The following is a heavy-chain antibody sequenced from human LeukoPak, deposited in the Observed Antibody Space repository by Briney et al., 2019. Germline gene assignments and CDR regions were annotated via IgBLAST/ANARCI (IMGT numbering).Heavy chain of an antibody. CDR2: ISGTGYNT. CDR3: AKHVSGSLFYFDY. D-gene: IGHD3-10*01. J-gene: IGHJ4*02. Sequence: GGSLRLSCAASGFTFSSHWMDWVRQAPGKGLEWVSGISGTGYNTYYADSVKGRFTISRDNSKNTLYLQMNSLGAEDTAVYYCAKHVSGSLFYFDYWGQRTLVTVSS. CDR1: GFTFSSHW. V-gene: IGHV3-23*01.